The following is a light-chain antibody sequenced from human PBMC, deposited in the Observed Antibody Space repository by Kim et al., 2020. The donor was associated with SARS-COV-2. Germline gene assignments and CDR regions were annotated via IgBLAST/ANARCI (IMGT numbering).Light chain of an antibody. CDR2: KAS. V-gene: IGKV1-5*03. CDR1: QSISSV. Sequence: ASVGDRVTINGRASQSISSVLAWYQQKPGKAPKLLIYKASSLESGVPSRFSGSGSGTEFTLTISSLQPDDFATYYCQQYNSYSYSFGQGTKLEI. J-gene: IGKJ2*03. CDR3: QQYNSYSYS.